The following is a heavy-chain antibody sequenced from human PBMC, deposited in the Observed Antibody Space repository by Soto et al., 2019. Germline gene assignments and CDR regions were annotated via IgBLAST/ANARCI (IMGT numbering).Heavy chain of an antibody. D-gene: IGHD3-16*01. CDR2: ISGSGGST. V-gene: IGHV3-23*01. CDR3: AKVKLSMITFGPLDY. CDR1: GFTFSSYA. J-gene: IGHJ4*02. Sequence: GGSLRLSCAASGFTFSSYAMSWVRQAPGKGLEWVSAISGSGGSTYYADSVKGRFTISRDNSKNTLYLQMNSLRAEDTAVYYCAKVKLSMITFGPLDYWGRGTLVTVSS.